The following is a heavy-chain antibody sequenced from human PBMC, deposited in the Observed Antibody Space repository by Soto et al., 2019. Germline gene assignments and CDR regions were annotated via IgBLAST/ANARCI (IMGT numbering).Heavy chain of an antibody. V-gene: IGHV1-18*01. Sequence: QVQLVQSGAEVKKPGASVKVSCKASGYTFTSYGIIWVRQAPGQGVEWMGWINVYNGNTNYAQKLQGRVTITTDTSTSTAYLDLRSLRSDDTAVYFCARDTSRGEYDYWGQGTLVTVSS. J-gene: IGHJ4*02. CDR1: GYTFTSYG. D-gene: IGHD3-10*01. CDR2: INVYNGNT. CDR3: ARDTSRGEYDY.